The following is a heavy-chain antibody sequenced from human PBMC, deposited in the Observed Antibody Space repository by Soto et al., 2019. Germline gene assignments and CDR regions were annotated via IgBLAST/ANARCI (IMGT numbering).Heavy chain of an antibody. CDR2: ISGSGDST. V-gene: IGHV3-23*01. CDR1: GFPFSSYA. J-gene: IGHJ4*02. CDR3: ARDRGYTYGFDF. Sequence: GGSLRLSCAASGFPFSSYAMSWVRKAPGKGLEWVSGISGSGDSTYYADSVKGRFTISRDNAKNSLYLQMNSLRDEDTAVYYCARDRGYTYGFDFWGQGALVTVSS. D-gene: IGHD5-18*01.